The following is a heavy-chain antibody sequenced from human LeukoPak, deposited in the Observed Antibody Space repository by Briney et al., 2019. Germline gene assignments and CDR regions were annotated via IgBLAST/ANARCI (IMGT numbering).Heavy chain of an antibody. D-gene: IGHD6-13*01. CDR1: GFTFSSYA. Sequence: PGGSLRLSCAASGFTFSSYAMSWVRQAPGKGLEWVSAISGNGGSTYYADSVKGRFTISRDNSKNTLYLQMNSLRAEDTAVYYCAKMFGPAVGTGVSDYWGQGTLVTVSS. V-gene: IGHV3-23*01. CDR3: AKMFGPAVGTGVSDY. CDR2: ISGNGGST. J-gene: IGHJ4*02.